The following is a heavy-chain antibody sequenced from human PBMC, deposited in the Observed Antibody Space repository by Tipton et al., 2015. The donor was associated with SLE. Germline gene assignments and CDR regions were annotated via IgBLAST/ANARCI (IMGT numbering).Heavy chain of an antibody. Sequence: TLSLTCAVYGGSFSGYYYSWIRQPPGKGLEWIGDIDHSGVTHYNPSLKSRVTISRDTSGNHFSLNLNSVTATDTAVYFCARGIHFYGFYDSWGQGTLVTASS. J-gene: IGHJ4*02. CDR3: ARGIHFYGFYDS. V-gene: IGHV4-34*01. CDR2: IDHSGVT. D-gene: IGHD3-3*02. CDR1: GGSFSGYY.